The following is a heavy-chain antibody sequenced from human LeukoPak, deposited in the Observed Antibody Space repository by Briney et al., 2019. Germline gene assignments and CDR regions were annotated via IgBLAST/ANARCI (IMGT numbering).Heavy chain of an antibody. CDR2: IRQDGGEK. CDR3: ARSTAGLDY. D-gene: IGHD1-1*01. Sequence: GGSLRLSCAASGFTLSNYWMSWVRQAPGKGLEWVANIRQDGGEKYYVDSMRGRFTISRDNAKNSPYLQMSSLRAEDTAVYYCARSTAGLDYWGQGTLVTVSS. J-gene: IGHJ4*02. CDR1: GFTLSNYW. V-gene: IGHV3-7*01.